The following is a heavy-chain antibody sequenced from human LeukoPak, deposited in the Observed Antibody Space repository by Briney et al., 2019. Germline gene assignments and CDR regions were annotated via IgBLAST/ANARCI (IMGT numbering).Heavy chain of an antibody. CDR3: AKPQAGYSYAPDAFDI. J-gene: IGHJ3*02. V-gene: IGHV3-74*01. Sequence: PGGSLRLSCAASGFTFSSYWMHWVRQAPGKGLVWVSRINSDGSSTSYADSVKGRFTISRDNAKNTLYLQMNSLRAEDTAVYYCAKPQAGYSYAPDAFDIWGQGTMVTVSS. CDR2: INSDGSST. D-gene: IGHD5-18*01. CDR1: GFTFSSYW.